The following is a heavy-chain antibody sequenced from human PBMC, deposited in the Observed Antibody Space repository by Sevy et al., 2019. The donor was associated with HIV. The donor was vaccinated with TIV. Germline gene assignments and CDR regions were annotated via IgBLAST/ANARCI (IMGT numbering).Heavy chain of an antibody. V-gene: IGHV1-18*01. Sequence: ASVKVSCKTFGYTFKTYGISWVRQAPGQGLEWMGWISAYSGDTNFAQKFQGRVTMTTDTSTGTAYMELGSLRSDDTAVYFCARDKAQGVVIIPGSMWGGVDYWGQGTVVTVSS. CDR1: GYTFKTYG. J-gene: IGHJ4*02. CDR3: ARDKAQGVVIIPGSMWGGVDY. D-gene: IGHD2-2*01. CDR2: ISAYSGDT.